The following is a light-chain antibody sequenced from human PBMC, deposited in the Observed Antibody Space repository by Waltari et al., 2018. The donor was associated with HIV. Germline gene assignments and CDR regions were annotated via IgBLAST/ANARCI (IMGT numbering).Light chain of an antibody. CDR3: QQYDNLSLA. Sequence: NQITQSPSSLSASVGNRLTITCQASQDISNHLHWYQQKPGQAPALLIYDASNLETGVASRFSGSGSGTDVTFTISSLRAEDIGTYYCQQYDNLSLALGGVTKVEIK. J-gene: IGKJ4*01. V-gene: IGKV1-33*01. CDR2: DAS. CDR1: QDISNH.